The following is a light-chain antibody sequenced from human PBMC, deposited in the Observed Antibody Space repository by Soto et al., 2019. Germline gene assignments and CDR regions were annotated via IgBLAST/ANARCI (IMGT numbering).Light chain of an antibody. J-gene: IGKJ4*01. CDR2: AAS. CDR3: QQLRMYPST. Sequence: IQLTQSPSSLSASVGDRVTITCRASQDIAIYFAWYQQKPGEAPKLLIFAASTLYGGVPSRFSGSGSGTDFALTITSLQAEDFATYYCQQLRMYPSTFGGGTKV. CDR1: QDIAIY. V-gene: IGKV1-9*01.